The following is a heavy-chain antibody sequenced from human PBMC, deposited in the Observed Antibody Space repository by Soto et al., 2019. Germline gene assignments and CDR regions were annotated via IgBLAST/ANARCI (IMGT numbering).Heavy chain of an antibody. CDR1: GGSISSYH. V-gene: IGHV4-59*01. CDR2: IYYSGST. Sequence: SETLSPPWTGSGGSISSYHWSWIRQPPGKGLEWIGDIYYSGSTNSNPSLKSRVTISVDTSKNQFSLKLSSVTAADTAVYYCARSSGWDFDYWGQGTLVTVS. CDR3: ARSSGWDFDY. J-gene: IGHJ4*02. D-gene: IGHD6-19*01.